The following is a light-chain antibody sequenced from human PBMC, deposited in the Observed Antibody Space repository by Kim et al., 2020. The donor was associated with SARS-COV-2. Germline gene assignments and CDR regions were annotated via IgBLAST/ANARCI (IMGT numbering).Light chain of an antibody. V-gene: IGLV7-46*01. CDR2: DTS. CDR3: LLSYNYVGV. Sequence: QAVVTQEPSLTVSPGGTVTLTCGSSTGAVTSGHYPYWFQQKPGQAPRTLIYDTSNKHSWTPARFSGSLLGGKAALTLSGAQPEDEADYYCLLSYNYVGVFGAGTKVTVL. J-gene: IGLJ1*01. CDR1: TGAVTSGHY.